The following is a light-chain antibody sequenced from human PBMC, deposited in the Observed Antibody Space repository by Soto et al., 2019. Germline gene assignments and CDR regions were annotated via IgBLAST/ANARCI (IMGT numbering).Light chain of an antibody. Sequence: QSALTQPASVSGSPGQSITISCSGTSSDFGGYNVVSWYQQHPGKAPKLIIYEGTKRPSGVSNRFSGSKSSNAASLTISGLQTEDEADSYCCSYADTSTFWVVFGGGTKVTVL. V-gene: IGLV2-23*03. J-gene: IGLJ3*02. CDR2: EGT. CDR3: CSYADTSTFWVV. CDR1: SSDFGGYNV.